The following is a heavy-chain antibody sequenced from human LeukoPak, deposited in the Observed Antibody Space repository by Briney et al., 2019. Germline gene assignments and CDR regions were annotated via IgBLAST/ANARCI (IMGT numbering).Heavy chain of an antibody. CDR3: VVTEGDCSGGSCYLLPNFDY. CDR2: IIPIFGTA. D-gene: IGHD2-15*01. CDR1: GGTFSSYA. V-gene: IGHV1-69*01. Sequence: GASVKVSCKASGGTFSSYAISWVRQAPGQGLEWMGGIIPIFGTANYAQKFQGRVTITADESTSTAYMELSSLRSEDTAVYYCVVTEGDCSGGSCYLLPNFDYWGQGTLVTVSS. J-gene: IGHJ4*02.